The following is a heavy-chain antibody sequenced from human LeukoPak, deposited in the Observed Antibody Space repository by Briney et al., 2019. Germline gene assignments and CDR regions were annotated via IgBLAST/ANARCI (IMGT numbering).Heavy chain of an antibody. Sequence: PSETLSLTCKVSGGSISDFYLTWIRQPPGKGLEWVGHIYYSGSATYNPPLKGRLTISIDTSHSHFSLKLTAVTAADTAMYFCARSGTHAFDIWGQGTLVTVSS. J-gene: IGHJ3*02. CDR1: GGSISDFY. CDR3: ARSGTHAFDI. CDR2: IYYSGSA. V-gene: IGHV4-59*01.